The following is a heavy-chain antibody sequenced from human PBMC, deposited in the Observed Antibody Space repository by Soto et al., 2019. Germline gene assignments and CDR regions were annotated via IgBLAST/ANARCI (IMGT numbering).Heavy chain of an antibody. V-gene: IGHV4-38-2*01. CDR3: ARAGGSLYYFDY. J-gene: IGHJ4*02. CDR1: GYSISSGYY. CDR2: IYHSGST. Sequence: SETLSLTCAVSGYSISSGYYWGWIRQSPGKGLEWIGSIYHSGSTYYNPSLKSRVTIPVDTSKNQFSLKLSSVTAADTAVYYCARAGGSLYYFDYWGQGTLVTVS. D-gene: IGHD1-26*01.